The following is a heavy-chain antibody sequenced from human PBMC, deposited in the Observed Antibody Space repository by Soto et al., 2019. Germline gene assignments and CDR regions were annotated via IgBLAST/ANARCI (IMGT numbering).Heavy chain of an antibody. Sequence: GGSLRLSCEGSGFTFSGLYMDWVRQAPGKGLEWLGRIRNKPNGHTTAYAASVKGRFTISRDDSKNLVYLQMNSLKSEDTALYYCSTTVITAPLFEYWGQGTLVTVSS. D-gene: IGHD2-21*02. CDR3: STTVITAPLFEY. CDR2: IRNKPNGHTT. V-gene: IGHV3-72*01. CDR1: GFTFSGLY. J-gene: IGHJ4*02.